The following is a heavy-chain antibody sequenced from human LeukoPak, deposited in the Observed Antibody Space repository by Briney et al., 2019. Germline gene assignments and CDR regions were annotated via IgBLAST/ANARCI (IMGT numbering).Heavy chain of an antibody. CDR1: GGSISSSSYY. J-gene: IGHJ4*02. Sequence: SETLSLTCTVSGGSISSSSYYWGWIRQPPGKGLEWIGSIYYSGSTYYNPSLKSRVTMSVDTSKNQFSLKLSSVTAADTAVYYCARGEYYYGSGSYPIFDYWGQGTLVTVSS. D-gene: IGHD3-10*01. CDR3: ARGEYYYGSGSYPIFDY. V-gene: IGHV4-39*07. CDR2: IYYSGST.